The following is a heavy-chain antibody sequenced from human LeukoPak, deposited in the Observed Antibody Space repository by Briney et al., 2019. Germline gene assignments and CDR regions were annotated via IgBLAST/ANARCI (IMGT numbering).Heavy chain of an antibody. V-gene: IGHV1-18*01. CDR3: ARDDALVATGSFDY. CDR2: ISAYNGNT. D-gene: IGHD5-12*01. CDR1: GYTFTSYG. J-gene: IGHJ4*02. Sequence: ASVRVSCKASGYTFTSYGINWVRQAPGQGLEWMGWISAYNGNTNYAQKLQGRVTMTTDTSTSTAYMELRSLRSDDTAVYYCARDDALVATGSFDYWGQGTLVTVSS.